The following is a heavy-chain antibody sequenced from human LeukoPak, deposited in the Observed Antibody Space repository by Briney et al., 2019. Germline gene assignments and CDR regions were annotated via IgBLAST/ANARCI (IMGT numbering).Heavy chain of an antibody. Sequence: GASLRVSCKTSGYTFTDDHLHWVRQAPGQGLEWMGWVNPNSGGTKYAQKFEGRVTITRDTSISTAYMELRRLTSDDTAVYYCARERFDGFDYWGQGTLVTVSS. J-gene: IGHJ4*02. CDR1: GYTFTDDH. D-gene: IGHD3-9*01. CDR3: ARERFDGFDY. CDR2: VNPNSGGT. V-gene: IGHV1-2*02.